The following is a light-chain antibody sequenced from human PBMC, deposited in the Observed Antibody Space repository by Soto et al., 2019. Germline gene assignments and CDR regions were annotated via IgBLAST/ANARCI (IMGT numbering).Light chain of an antibody. V-gene: IGKV1-5*03. CDR1: QSISSW. J-gene: IGKJ1*01. CDR2: KAS. Sequence: DIQMTQSPSTLSASVGDRVTITCRASQSISSWLAWYQQKPGKAPKVLIYKASSLESGVPSRFSGSGSGTEFTLTISSLQPDDFATSYCQHYNSYSPKLGQGTK. CDR3: QHYNSYSPK.